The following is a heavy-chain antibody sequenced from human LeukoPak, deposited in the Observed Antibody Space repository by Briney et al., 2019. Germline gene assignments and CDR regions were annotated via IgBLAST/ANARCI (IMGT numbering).Heavy chain of an antibody. Sequence: SETLSLTCTVSGGSISSSSYYWGWIRQPPGKGLEWIGSIYYSGSTYYNPSLKSRVTISVDTSKNQFSLKLSSVTAADTAVYYCARREKWLAYYFDYWGQGTLVTVSS. CDR1: GGSISSSSYY. CDR3: ARREKWLAYYFDY. D-gene: IGHD6-19*01. CDR2: IYYSGST. V-gene: IGHV4-39*01. J-gene: IGHJ4*02.